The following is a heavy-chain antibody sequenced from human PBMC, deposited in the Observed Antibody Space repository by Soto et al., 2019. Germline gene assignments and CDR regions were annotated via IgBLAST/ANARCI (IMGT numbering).Heavy chain of an antibody. J-gene: IGHJ4*02. Sequence: PGGSLRLSCVASGFTFSYYAVHWVRQAPGQGLEWVTVISYDGSNKHYADFVKGRFTISRDNSKNTLYLQMNSLRAEDTAVYYCASMYYYDSSGYYHDYWGQGTLVTVSS. D-gene: IGHD3-22*01. CDR3: ASMYYYDSSGYYHDY. CDR2: ISYDGSNK. CDR1: GFTFSYYA. V-gene: IGHV3-30-3*01.